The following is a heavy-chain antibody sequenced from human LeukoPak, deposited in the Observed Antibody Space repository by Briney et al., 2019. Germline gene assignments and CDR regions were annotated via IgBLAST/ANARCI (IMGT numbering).Heavy chain of an antibody. CDR2: IDPSDSYT. J-gene: IGHJ4*02. D-gene: IGHD2-15*01. V-gene: IGHV5-10-1*01. CDR3: ARHPHCSGGTCLSAFDH. CDR1: GYRFTSYW. Sequence: GESLRISCKGSGYRFTSYWISWVRQMPGKGLEWMGRIDPSDSYTNYSPSFQGHVTISADKSISTAYLPWSSLKASDTAMYYCARHPHCSGGTCLSAFDHWGQGTLVIVSS.